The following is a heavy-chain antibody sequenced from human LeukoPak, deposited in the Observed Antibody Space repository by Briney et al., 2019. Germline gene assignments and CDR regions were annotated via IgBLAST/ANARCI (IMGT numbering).Heavy chain of an antibody. CDR2: LSYDGTKK. CDR3: AEEVGATYPTFDY. J-gene: IGHJ4*02. CDR1: GFTFNNYP. Sequence: PGGSLRLSCAASGFTFNNYPMHWVRQAPGKGLEWVALLSYDGTKKYYADSVKGRFTISRDNSKNTLYLQMNSLRAEDTAVYYCAEEVGATYPTFDYWGQGTLVTVSS. V-gene: IGHV3-30*04. D-gene: IGHD1-26*01.